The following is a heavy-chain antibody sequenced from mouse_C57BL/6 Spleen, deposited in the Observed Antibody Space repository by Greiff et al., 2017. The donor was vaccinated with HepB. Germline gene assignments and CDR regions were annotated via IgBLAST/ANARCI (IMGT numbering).Heavy chain of an antibody. D-gene: IGHD2-4*01. CDR3: ARITGLRHWYFDV. CDR2: IWWDDDK. CDR1: GFSLSTFGMG. V-gene: IGHV8-8*01. J-gene: IGHJ1*03. Sequence: QVTLKESGPGILQPSQTLSLSCSFSGFSLSTFGMGVGWIRQPSGMGLKWLAHIWWDDDKYYNPALKSRLTISKDTSKNQVFLKIANVATADTATYYCARITGLRHWYFDVWGTGTTVTVSS.